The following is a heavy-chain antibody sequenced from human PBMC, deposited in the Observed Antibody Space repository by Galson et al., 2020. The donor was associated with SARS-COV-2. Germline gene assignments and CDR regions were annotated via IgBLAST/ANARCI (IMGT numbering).Heavy chain of an antibody. D-gene: IGHD6-19*01. Sequence: SLKISCAASGFTFSSHAMHWVRQAPGKGLEWVAQIFFDGSDKYYGDSVKGRFTISRDSSKNTVYLQMNNLRADDTAVYYCARDRQTSSGWAFDYWGQGTLVTVSS. CDR1: GFTFSSHA. CDR2: IFFDGSDK. J-gene: IGHJ4*02. V-gene: IGHV3-33*01. CDR3: ARDRQTSSGWAFDY.